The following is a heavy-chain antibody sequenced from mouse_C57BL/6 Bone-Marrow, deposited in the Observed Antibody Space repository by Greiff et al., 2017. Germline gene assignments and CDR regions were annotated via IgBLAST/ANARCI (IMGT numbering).Heavy chain of an antibody. V-gene: IGHV14-4*01. J-gene: IGHJ3*01. CDR2: IDPENGDT. D-gene: IGHD3-2*02. Sequence: EVKVVESGAELVRPGASVKLSCTASGFNIKDDYMHWVKQRPEQGLEWIGWIDPENGDTEYASKFQGKATITADTSSNTAYLQLSSLTSEDTAVYYCTTRGLRLLAWFAYWGQGTLVTVSA. CDR3: TTRGLRLLAWFAY. CDR1: GFNIKDDY.